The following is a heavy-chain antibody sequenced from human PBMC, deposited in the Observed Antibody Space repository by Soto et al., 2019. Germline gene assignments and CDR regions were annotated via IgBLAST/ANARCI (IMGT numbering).Heavy chain of an antibody. J-gene: IGHJ5*02. CDR3: ARSGVAAAGPEDWFDP. Sequence: PSETLSLTCTVSGGSISSSSYYWGWIRQPPGKGLEWIGSIYYSGSTYYNPSLKSRATISVDTSKNQFSLKLSSVTAADTAVYYCARSGVAAAGPEDWFDPWGQGTLVTVSS. CDR2: IYYSGST. D-gene: IGHD6-13*01. CDR1: GGSISSSSYY. V-gene: IGHV4-39*01.